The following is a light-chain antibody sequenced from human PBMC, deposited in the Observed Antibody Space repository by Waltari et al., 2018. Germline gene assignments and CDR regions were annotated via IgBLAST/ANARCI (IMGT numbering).Light chain of an antibody. V-gene: IGKV1-12*01. CDR3: QQANSFSIT. Sequence: DIQMTQSPSSVSASVGDRVTITCRASQGINNWLAWYQQKQGKAPKLLVYAASSLQRGVPSRFSGSGSGTDFTLTISSLQPEEFATYYCQQANSFSITFGQGTRLEIK. CDR2: AAS. CDR1: QGINNW. J-gene: IGKJ5*01.